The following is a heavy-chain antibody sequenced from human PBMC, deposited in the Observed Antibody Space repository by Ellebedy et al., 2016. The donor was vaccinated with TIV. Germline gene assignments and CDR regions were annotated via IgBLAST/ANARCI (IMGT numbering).Heavy chain of an antibody. V-gene: IGHV1-2*02. D-gene: IGHD5-18*01. CDR1: GYTFTGYY. Sequence: ASVKVSXXASGYTFTGYYMHWVRQAPGQGLEWMGWINPNSGGTNYAQKFQGRVTMTRVTSTSTAYMELRSLRSDDTAVYYCARASSYGPSGFDYWGQGTLVTVSS. J-gene: IGHJ4*02. CDR2: INPNSGGT. CDR3: ARASSYGPSGFDY.